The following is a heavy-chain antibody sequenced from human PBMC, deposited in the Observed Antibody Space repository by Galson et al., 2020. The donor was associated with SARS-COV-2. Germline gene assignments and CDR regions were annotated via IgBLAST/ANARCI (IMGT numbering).Heavy chain of an antibody. CDR2: IWYDESKK. Sequence: GGSLRLSCAASGFTFSTYGMHWVRQAPGKGLEWVAVIWYDESKKYYADSVEGRFTISRDNSRQILYLQMDSLRAEDTATYYCAGNKWGTLEDGYFVYWGQGTLVTVSS. D-gene: IGHD3-22*01. V-gene: IGHV3-33*01. CDR1: GFTFSTYG. J-gene: IGHJ4*02. CDR3: AGNKWGTLEDGYFVY.